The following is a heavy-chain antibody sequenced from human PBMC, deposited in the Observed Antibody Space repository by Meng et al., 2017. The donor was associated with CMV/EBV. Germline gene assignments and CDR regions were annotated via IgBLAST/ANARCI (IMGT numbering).Heavy chain of an antibody. CDR2: ISYDGSNK. V-gene: IGHV3-30-3*01. Sequence: GGPLRLSCAASGFTFSSYAMHWVRQAPGKGLEWVAVISYDGSNKYYADSVKGRFTISRDNSKNTLYLQMNSLRAEDTAVYYCAREMDEYSSSIHGVYYYYGMDVWGQGTTVTVSS. D-gene: IGHD6-6*01. J-gene: IGHJ6*02. CDR3: AREMDEYSSSIHGVYYYYGMDV. CDR1: GFTFSSYA.